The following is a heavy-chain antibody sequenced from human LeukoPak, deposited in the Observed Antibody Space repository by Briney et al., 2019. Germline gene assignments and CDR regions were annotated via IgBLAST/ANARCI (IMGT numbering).Heavy chain of an antibody. D-gene: IGHD6-13*01. J-gene: IGHJ6*03. V-gene: IGHV5-51*01. CDR2: IYPGDSDT. Sequence: GESLKISCQASGYKFLSHWIGWVRQMPGKGLEWMGIIYPGDSDTRYSPSFQGQVTISADKSISTAYLQWSSLKASDTDMYYCARAAGTVGNYYYMDVWGKGTTVTVSS. CDR1: GYKFLSHW. CDR3: ARAAGTVGNYYYMDV.